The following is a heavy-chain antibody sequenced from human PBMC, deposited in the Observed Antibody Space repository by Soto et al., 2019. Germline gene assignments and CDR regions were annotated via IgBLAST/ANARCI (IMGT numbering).Heavy chain of an antibody. CDR1: GGSFSGYY. CDR2: INHSGST. CDR3: ARVGALGSSCCFDY. J-gene: IGHJ4*02. D-gene: IGHD2-2*01. V-gene: IGHV4-34*01. Sequence: QVQLQQWGAGLLKPSETLSLTCAVYGGSFSGYYWSWIRQPPGKGLEWIGEINHSGSTNYNPSLKSRVTISVDTSKTQLSLKLSSVTAADTAVYYCARVGALGSSCCFDYWGQGTLVTVSS.